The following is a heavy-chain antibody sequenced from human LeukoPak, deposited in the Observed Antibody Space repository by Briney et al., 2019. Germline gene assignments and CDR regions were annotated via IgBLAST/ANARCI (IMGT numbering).Heavy chain of an antibody. CDR1: GFTFDDYA. CDR3: AKEVAGDAFDI. J-gene: IGHJ3*02. V-gene: IGHV3-9*01. CDR2: ISWNSGSI. Sequence: GGSLRLSCAASGFTFDDYAIHWVRQAPGKGLEWVSGISWNSGSIGYADSVKGRFTISRDNAKNSLYPQMNSLRAEDTALYYCAKEVAGDAFDIWGQGTMVTVSS. D-gene: IGHD6-13*01.